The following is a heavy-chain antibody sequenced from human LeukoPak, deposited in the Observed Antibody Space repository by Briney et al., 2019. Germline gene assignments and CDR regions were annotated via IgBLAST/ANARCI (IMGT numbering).Heavy chain of an antibody. V-gene: IGHV3-7*05. Sequence: GGSLRLSCAASGFTFSSSSMNWVRQAPGKGLEWVANIKEDGSETYYVDSVKGRFTISRDNAKNSLYLQMNSLRAEDTAVYYCARTYGSGSFDYWGQGTLVTVSS. D-gene: IGHD3-10*01. CDR3: ARTYGSGSFDY. J-gene: IGHJ4*02. CDR1: GFTFSSSS. CDR2: IKEDGSET.